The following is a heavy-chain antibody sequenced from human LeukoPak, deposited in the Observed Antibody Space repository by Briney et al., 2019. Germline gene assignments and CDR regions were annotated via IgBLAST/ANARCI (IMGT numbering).Heavy chain of an antibody. CDR1: GFTFSNYA. D-gene: IGHD3-22*01. CDR3: ANSLGYYDGSGYYPDY. J-gene: IGHJ4*02. CDR2: ISYDGSNK. Sequence: SGGSLRLSCAASGFTFSNYAMSWVRQAPGKGLEWVAVISYDGSNKYYADSVKGRFTISRDNSKNTLYLQMNSLRAEDTAVYYCANSLGYYDGSGYYPDYWGQGTLVTVSS. V-gene: IGHV3-30-3*01.